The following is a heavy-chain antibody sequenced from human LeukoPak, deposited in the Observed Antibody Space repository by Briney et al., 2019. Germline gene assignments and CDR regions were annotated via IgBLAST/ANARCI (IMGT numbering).Heavy chain of an antibody. Sequence: GGSLRLSCAASGFTFSSYAMSWVRQAPGKGLEWVSAISGSGGSTYYADSVKGRFTISRDNSKNTLYLQMNSLRAEDTAVYYCARHLTYSGSYSRDAFDIWGQGTMVTVSS. D-gene: IGHD1-26*01. CDR1: GFTFSSYA. V-gene: IGHV3-23*01. CDR2: ISGSGGST. CDR3: ARHLTYSGSYSRDAFDI. J-gene: IGHJ3*02.